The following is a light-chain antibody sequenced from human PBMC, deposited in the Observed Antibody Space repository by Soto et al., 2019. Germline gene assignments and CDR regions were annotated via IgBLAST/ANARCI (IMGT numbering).Light chain of an antibody. J-gene: IGKJ5*01. CDR3: QQLNSYPIT. CDR2: AAS. V-gene: IGKV1-5*01. Sequence: DLQMTHSTSTLSASLAPRVPISWRASQSISRWLAWYQQKPGKAPKLLIYAASTLQSGVPSRFSGSGSGTDFTLTISSLQPEDFATYYCQQLNSYPITFGQGTRLEIK. CDR1: QSISRW.